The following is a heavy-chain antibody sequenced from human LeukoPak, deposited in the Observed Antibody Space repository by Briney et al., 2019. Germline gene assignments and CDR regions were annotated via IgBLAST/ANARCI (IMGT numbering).Heavy chain of an antibody. CDR1: GCTLTELS. CDR2: FDPEDGET. V-gene: IGHV1-24*01. D-gene: IGHD2-2*01. CDR3: ATGIVVVPAATRVGQGYYGSGIISDY. J-gene: IGHJ4*02. Sequence: WASVRVSCKVSGCTLTELSMHWVRQAPGKGLEWMGGFDPEDGETIYAQKFQGRVTMTEDTSTDTAYMELSSLRSEDTAVYYCATGIVVVPAATRVGQGYYGSGIISDYWGQGTLVTVSS.